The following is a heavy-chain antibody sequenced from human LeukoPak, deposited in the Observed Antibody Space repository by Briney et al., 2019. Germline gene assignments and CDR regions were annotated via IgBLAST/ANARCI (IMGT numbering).Heavy chain of an antibody. CDR2: ISYDGSNK. V-gene: IGHV3-30-3*01. CDR1: GFTFSSYA. J-gene: IGHJ4*02. Sequence: TGGSLRLSCAASGFTFSSYAMHWVRQAPGKGLEWVAVISYDGSNKYYADSVKGRFTISRDNSKNTLYLQMSSLRAEDTAVYYCARESDSSGYVDYWGQGTLVTVSS. CDR3: ARESDSSGYVDY. D-gene: IGHD3-22*01.